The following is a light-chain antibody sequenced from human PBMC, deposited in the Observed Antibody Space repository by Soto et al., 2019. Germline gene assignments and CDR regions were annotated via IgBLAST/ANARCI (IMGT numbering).Light chain of an antibody. J-gene: IGKJ2*01. CDR1: QTISNW. CDR2: DAS. Sequence: DIQMTQSPSTLSASVGDRVTITCRASQTISNWLAWYQQEPGKAPKLLIYDASSLRSGVPSRFSGSGFASDVTLTISSLQPDDFATYYCQQYSIYPYTFGQGTKLEIK. V-gene: IGKV1-5*01. CDR3: QQYSIYPYT.